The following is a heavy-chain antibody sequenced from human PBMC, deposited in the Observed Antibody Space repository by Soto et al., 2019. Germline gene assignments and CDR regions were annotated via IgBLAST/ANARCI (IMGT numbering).Heavy chain of an antibody. CDR1: GGSISSGGYS. D-gene: IGHD5-12*01. Sequence: QLQLQESGSGLVKPSQTLSLTCAVSGGSISSGGYSWSWIRQPPGKGLEWIGYIYHSGSTYYNPSLKSRVTLSVDRSKNQFSLKLSSVTAADTAVYYCARGKSGYDPYYYYGMDVWGQGTTVTVSS. J-gene: IGHJ6*02. CDR3: ARGKSGYDPYYYYGMDV. CDR2: IYHSGST. V-gene: IGHV4-30-2*01.